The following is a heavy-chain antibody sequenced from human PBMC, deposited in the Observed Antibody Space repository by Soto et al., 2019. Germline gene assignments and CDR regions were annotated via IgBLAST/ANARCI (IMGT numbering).Heavy chain of an antibody. CDR3: AKGFIVVVTVIRPDDAFDA. CDR1: GFTFGNYG. V-gene: IGHV3-23*01. Sequence: LRLSCAASGFTFGNYGMNWVRQAPGKGLEWVSGISGGGGSTYYADSVKGRFTVSRDPSKSTVFLEMNSLRAEDTAVYYCAKGFIVVVTVIRPDDAFDAWGHGTLVTVSS. CDR2: ISGGGGST. D-gene: IGHD2-21*02. J-gene: IGHJ3*01.